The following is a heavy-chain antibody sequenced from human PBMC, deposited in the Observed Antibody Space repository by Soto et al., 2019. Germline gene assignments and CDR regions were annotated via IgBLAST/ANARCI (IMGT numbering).Heavy chain of an antibody. J-gene: IGHJ3*02. D-gene: IGHD5-12*01. CDR1: GFTFSSYA. CDR2: ISYDGSNK. V-gene: IGHV3-30-3*01. Sequence: QVQLVESGGGVVQPGRSLRLSCAASGFTFSSYAMHWVRQAPGKGLEWVAVISYDGSNKYYADSVKGRFTISRDNSKNTLYLQMNSLRAEDTAVYYCARGRYSGYGPPGLYPTFDIWGQGTMVTVSS. CDR3: ARGRYSGYGPPGLYPTFDI.